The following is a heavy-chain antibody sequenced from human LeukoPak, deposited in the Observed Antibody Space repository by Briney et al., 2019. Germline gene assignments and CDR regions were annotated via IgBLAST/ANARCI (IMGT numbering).Heavy chain of an antibody. CDR3: ASHGAFDI. CDR2: VRVDGHTT. CDR1: GFIFSNYG. Sequence: PGGSLRLSCVASGFIFSNYGMSWVRQVPGKALEWVSSVRVDGHTTFYADSVKGRFTISRDNPKNTLYLQMNSLRAQDTAVYYCASHGAFDIWGQGTMVTASS. V-gene: IGHV3-23*01. J-gene: IGHJ3*02.